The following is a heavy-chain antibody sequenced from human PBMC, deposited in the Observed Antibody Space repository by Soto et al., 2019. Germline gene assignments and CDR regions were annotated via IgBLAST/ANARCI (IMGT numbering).Heavy chain of an antibody. CDR1: GGSISSYY. V-gene: IGHV4-59*01. Sequence: QVQLQESGPGLVKPSETLSLTCTVSGGSISSYYWSWIRQPPGKGLEWIGYIYYSGSTNYNPSLKSRVTISVDTSKNQFSLKLSSVTAADTAVYYCARDRRNDYDILTGYLDYWGQGTLVTVSS. CDR3: ARDRRNDYDILTGYLDY. J-gene: IGHJ4*02. CDR2: IYYSGST. D-gene: IGHD3-9*01.